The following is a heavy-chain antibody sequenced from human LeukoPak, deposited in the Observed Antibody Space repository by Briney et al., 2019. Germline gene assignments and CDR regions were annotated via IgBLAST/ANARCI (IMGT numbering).Heavy chain of an antibody. J-gene: IGHJ6*03. CDR1: AFTISSNA. CDR2: ISGSGGST. Sequence: PAGSLRLSCAASAFTISSNAMSRVRQGPGKGLKWVSAISGSGGSTYYADSVKGRFTISRDNSKNTLYLQMNSLRAEDTAVYYCAKGEQLVPYYYYYMDVWGKGTTVTVSS. D-gene: IGHD6-6*01. V-gene: IGHV3-23*01. CDR3: AKGEQLVPYYYYYMDV.